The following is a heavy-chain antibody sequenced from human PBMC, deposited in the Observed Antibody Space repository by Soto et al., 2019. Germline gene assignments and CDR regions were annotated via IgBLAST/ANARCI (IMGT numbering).Heavy chain of an antibody. V-gene: IGHV1-58*01. Sequence: MQLVQSGPEVKKPGTSVKVSCKASGFTFSTSAVQWVRQARGQPPEWMGWIVGGSGNTNYAQNSQERVIITRDMSTSTVYMELSSLRSDDTAVYFCAARRSGLYAMDVWGQGTTVTVSS. CDR2: IVGGSGNT. CDR1: GFTFSTSA. CDR3: AARRSGLYAMDV. J-gene: IGHJ6*02. D-gene: IGHD1-26*01.